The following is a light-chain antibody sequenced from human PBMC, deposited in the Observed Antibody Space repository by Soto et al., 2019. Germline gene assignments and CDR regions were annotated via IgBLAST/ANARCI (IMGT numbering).Light chain of an antibody. CDR3: QQRSNWPPEIT. Sequence: EIVLTQSPGTLSLSPGERATLSCRASQTFSTNYLAWYQQKPGQAPRLLIFDASTRATGIPDRFTGSGSGTDFTLTISRLEPEDFALYYCQQRSNWPPEITFGQGTRLEIK. CDR1: QTFSTNY. V-gene: IGKV3D-20*02. CDR2: DAS. J-gene: IGKJ5*01.